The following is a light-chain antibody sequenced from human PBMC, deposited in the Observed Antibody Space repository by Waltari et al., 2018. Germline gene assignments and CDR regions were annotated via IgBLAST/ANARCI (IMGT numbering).Light chain of an antibody. CDR2: GGT. CDR3: QHYVRLPAT. CDR1: QSVSRA. V-gene: IGKV3-20*01. J-gene: IGKJ1*01. Sequence: EIVLTQSPGTLSLSPGERATLSCRASQSVSRALAWYQHQPGQAPRLLIYGGTRATGIPDRFSGSGYGTDFSLTISRLEPEDFAVYYCQHYVRLPATFDQGTKVEIK.